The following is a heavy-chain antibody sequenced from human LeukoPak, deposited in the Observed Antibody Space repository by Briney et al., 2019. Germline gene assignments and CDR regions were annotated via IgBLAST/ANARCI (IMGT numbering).Heavy chain of an antibody. V-gene: IGHV1-69*13. CDR3: ARDAQYCSSTSCYTWFDP. CDR1: GGTFSSYA. CDR2: IIPIFGTA. J-gene: IGHJ5*02. D-gene: IGHD2-2*02. Sequence: ASVKVSCKASGGTFSSYAISWVRQAPGQGLEWMGGIIPIFGTANYAQKFQGRVTITADESTSTAYMELSSLRSEDTAVYYCARDAQYCSSTSCYTWFDPWGQGTLVTVSS.